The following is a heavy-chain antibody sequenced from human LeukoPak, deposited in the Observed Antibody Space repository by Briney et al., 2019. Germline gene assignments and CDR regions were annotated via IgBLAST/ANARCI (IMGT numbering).Heavy chain of an antibody. D-gene: IGHD3-10*01. CDR3: ARVEFGEYNYYFDS. Sequence: GGSLRLSCAASEFSVGSNYMTWVRQAPGKGLEWVANIKHDGSGMSYVDSVKGRFIISRDNAKDSLYLQMNSLRAEDTAIYYCARVEFGEYNYYFDSWGQGTLVTVSS. J-gene: IGHJ4*02. CDR1: EFSVGSNY. CDR2: IKHDGSGM. V-gene: IGHV3-7*01.